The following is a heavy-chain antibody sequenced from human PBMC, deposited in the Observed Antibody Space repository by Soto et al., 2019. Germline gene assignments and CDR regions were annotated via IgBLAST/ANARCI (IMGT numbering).Heavy chain of an antibody. CDR1: GGTISGYY. CDR2: IYSSGNT. J-gene: IGHJ5*02. Sequence: SETLSLTCSVPGGTISGYYWTWIRQPAGKGLEWIGRIYSSGNTKYNPSLQSRVTMSLDTSNNQFSLRLTSVTAADTAVYYCARGQRFSDWFDHWGQGTLVTVSS. D-gene: IGHD3-3*01. CDR3: ARGQRFSDWFDH. V-gene: IGHV4-4*07.